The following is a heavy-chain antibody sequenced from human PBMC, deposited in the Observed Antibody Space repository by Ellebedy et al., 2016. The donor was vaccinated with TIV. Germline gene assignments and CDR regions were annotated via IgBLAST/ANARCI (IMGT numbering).Heavy chain of an antibody. CDR3: ARVRSGSYYDY. Sequence: AASVKVSCKASGYNFTTYAMHWVRQAPGQRLEWMGWINAGNGNTKYSQKFQGRVTITRDTSASTAYMELSSLRSEDTAMYYCARVRSGSYYDYWGQGTLVTVSS. V-gene: IGHV1-3*01. CDR1: GYNFTTYA. D-gene: IGHD1-26*01. J-gene: IGHJ4*02. CDR2: INAGNGNT.